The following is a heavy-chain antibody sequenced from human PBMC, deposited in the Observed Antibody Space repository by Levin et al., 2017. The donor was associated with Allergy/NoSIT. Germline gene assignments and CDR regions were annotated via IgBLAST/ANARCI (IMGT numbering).Heavy chain of an antibody. D-gene: IGHD2-2*01. Sequence: GGSLRLSCAASGFTFSSSAMSWVRQAPGTGLEWVSGISYSGVSTWYADSVKGRFTISRDNSKNTLYLQMSSLRAEDTAVYYCAKDTPDLCPGPYFDHWGLGTLVTVSS. CDR1: GFTFSSSA. J-gene: IGHJ4*02. V-gene: IGHV3-23*01. CDR3: AKDTPDLCPGPYFDH. CDR2: ISYSGVST.